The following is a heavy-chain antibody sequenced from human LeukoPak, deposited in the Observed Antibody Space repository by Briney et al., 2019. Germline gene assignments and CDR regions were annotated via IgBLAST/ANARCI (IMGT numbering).Heavy chain of an antibody. CDR1: GFTFSSYA. J-gene: IGHJ4*02. D-gene: IGHD3-10*01. Sequence: PGGSLRLSCAASGFTFSSYALSWIRQPPGKGLEWIGRIYYSGSTNYNPSIKSRVTISVDTSKNHFSLRLSSVTAADTAVYYCARAMVRDYYFDYWGQGTLVTVSS. V-gene: IGHV4-39*02. CDR2: IYYSGST. CDR3: ARAMVRDYYFDY.